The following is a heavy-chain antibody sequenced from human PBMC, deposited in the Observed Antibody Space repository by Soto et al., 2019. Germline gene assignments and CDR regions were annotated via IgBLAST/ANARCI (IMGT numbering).Heavy chain of an antibody. J-gene: IGHJ6*02. CDR2: ISYDGSNK. D-gene: IGHD6-13*01. CDR3: AKDHSSSWYNYYYYYGMDV. V-gene: IGHV3-30*18. CDR1: GFTFSSYG. Sequence: GGSLRLSCAASGFTFSSYGMHWVRQAPGKGLEWVAVISYDGSNKYYADSVTGRFTISRDNSKNTLYLQMNSLRAEDTAVYYFAKDHSSSWYNYYYYYGMDVWGQGTTVTVSS.